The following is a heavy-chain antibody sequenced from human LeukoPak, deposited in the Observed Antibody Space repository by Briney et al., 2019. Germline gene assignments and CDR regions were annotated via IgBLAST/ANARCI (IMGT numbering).Heavy chain of an antibody. D-gene: IGHD5-18*01. Sequence: ASVKVSCKTSGYTFSNYGISWVRQAPGQGLEWMGWINPNSGGTNYAQKFQGWVTMTRDTSISTAYMELSRLRSDDTAVYYCARSSRIQLWLALDYWGQGTLVTVSS. J-gene: IGHJ4*02. CDR1: GYTFSNYG. V-gene: IGHV1-2*04. CDR2: INPNSGGT. CDR3: ARSSRIQLWLALDY.